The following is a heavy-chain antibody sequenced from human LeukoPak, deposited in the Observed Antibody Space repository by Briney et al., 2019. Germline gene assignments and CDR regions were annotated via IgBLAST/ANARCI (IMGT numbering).Heavy chain of an antibody. CDR2: ITGSDGSS. CDR3: AKGGDYDILTGYYVPDY. CDR1: GFTFTNYA. J-gene: IGHJ4*02. V-gene: IGHV3-23*01. D-gene: IGHD3-9*01. Sequence: PGPSLRLSCVASGFTFTNYAMSWVRQAPGKGLEWVSAITGSDGSSYYADSVKGRFTISGDNSKNTLYLQVNSLRAEDTAVYYCAKGGDYDILTGYYVPDYWGQGTLVTVSS.